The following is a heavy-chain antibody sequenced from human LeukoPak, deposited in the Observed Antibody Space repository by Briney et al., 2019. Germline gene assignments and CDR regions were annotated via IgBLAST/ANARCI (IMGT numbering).Heavy chain of an antibody. J-gene: IGHJ4*02. CDR3: AKGYWNYFYFDY. CDR1: GFTFSSYA. Sequence: PGGSLRLSCAASGFTFSSYAMSWVRQAPGKGLEWVSAISGSGGSTYYADSVKGRFTISSDNSKNTLYLQMNSLRAEDTAVYYCAKGYWNYFYFDYWGQGTLVTVSS. V-gene: IGHV3-23*01. D-gene: IGHD1-7*01. CDR2: ISGSGGST.